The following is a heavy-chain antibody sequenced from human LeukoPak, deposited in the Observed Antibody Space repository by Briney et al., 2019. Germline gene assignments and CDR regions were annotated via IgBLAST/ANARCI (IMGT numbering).Heavy chain of an antibody. CDR2: IYSGGST. Sequence: PGGSLRLSCAASGFTVSSNYMSWVRQAPGKGLEWVSVIYSGGSTYYADSVKGRFTISRDNSKNTLYLQMNSLRAEDTAVYYCARDLFYGSGSYYNEYYYGMDVWGQGTTVTVSS. J-gene: IGHJ6*02. V-gene: IGHV3-66*01. CDR3: ARDLFYGSGSYYNEYYYGMDV. CDR1: GFTVSSNY. D-gene: IGHD3-10*01.